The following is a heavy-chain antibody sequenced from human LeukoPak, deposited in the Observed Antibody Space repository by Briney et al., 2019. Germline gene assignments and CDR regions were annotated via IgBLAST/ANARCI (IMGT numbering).Heavy chain of an antibody. CDR2: ISWNSGSI. V-gene: IGHV3-9*01. CDR1: GFTFDDYA. J-gene: IGHJ4*02. D-gene: IGHD3-22*01. CDR3: GKPHDYYDSSGYYLFDY. Sequence: GGSLRLSCAASGFTFDDYAMHWVRQAPGKGLEWVSGISWNSGSIGYADSVKGRFTISRDNAKNSLYLQMNSLRAEDTALYYCGKPHDYYDSSGYYLFDYWGQGTLVTVSS.